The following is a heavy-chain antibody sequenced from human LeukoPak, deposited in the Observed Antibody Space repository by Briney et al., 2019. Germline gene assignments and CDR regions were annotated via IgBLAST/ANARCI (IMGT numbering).Heavy chain of an antibody. CDR3: AREMVRPGGAKDDY. CDR1: GGSFSGYY. J-gene: IGHJ4*02. V-gene: IGHV4-34*01. D-gene: IGHD3-10*01. CDR2: INHSGST. Sequence: PSETLSLTCAVYGGSFSGYYWSWIRQPPGKGLEWIGEINHSGSTNYNPSLKSRVAISVDTSKNQFSLKLSSVTAADTAVYYCAREMVRPGGAKDDYWGQGTLVTVSS.